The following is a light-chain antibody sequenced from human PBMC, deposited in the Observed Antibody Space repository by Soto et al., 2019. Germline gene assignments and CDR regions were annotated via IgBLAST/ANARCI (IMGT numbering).Light chain of an antibody. V-gene: IGLV2-14*01. CDR1: SRDVGGYKY. CDR3: TSYRGSSTLV. J-gene: IGLJ2*01. CDR2: EVS. Sequence: QSVLTQPASVSGSPGQSITISCTGTSRDVGGYKYVSWYQQHPGKAPKLIIYEVSNRPSGVSNHFSGSKSGNTASLTISGLQAEDEADYYCTSYRGSSTLVFGGGTQLTVL.